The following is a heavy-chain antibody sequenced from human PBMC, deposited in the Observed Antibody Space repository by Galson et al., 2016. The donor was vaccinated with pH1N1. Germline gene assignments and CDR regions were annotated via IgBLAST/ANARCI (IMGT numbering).Heavy chain of an antibody. CDR1: GYRFSNSW. V-gene: IGHV5-51*01. Sequence: QSGAEVKKPGESLRISCEGSGYRFSNSWIGWVRQLPGNGLEWMAVIYLGGSHIRYSPSFQGQVTVSADRSIDTVYLQWSSLKASDTAIYYWARQNDYGDYRGDAFDIWGQGTMVTVSS. D-gene: IGHD4-17*01. CDR2: IYLGGSHI. CDR3: ARQNDYGDYRGDAFDI. J-gene: IGHJ3*02.